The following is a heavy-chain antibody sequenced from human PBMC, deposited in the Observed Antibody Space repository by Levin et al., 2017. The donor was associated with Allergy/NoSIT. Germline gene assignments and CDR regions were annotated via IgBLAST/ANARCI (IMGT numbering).Heavy chain of an antibody. Sequence: GESLKISCKGSGYSFTSYWIGWVRQMPGKGLEWMGIIYPGDSDTRYSPSFQGQVTISADKSISTAYLQWSSLKASDTAMYYCARGEAAAGIGRDFDYWGQGTLVTVSS. J-gene: IGHJ4*02. D-gene: IGHD6-13*01. CDR3: ARGEAAAGIGRDFDY. V-gene: IGHV5-51*01. CDR1: GYSFTSYW. CDR2: IYPGDSDT.